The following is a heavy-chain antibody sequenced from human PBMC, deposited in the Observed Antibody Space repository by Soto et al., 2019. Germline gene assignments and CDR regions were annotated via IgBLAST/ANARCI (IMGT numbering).Heavy chain of an antibody. CDR3: ARERSSGWYWDAFDI. CDR2: IKQDGSEK. Sequence: GGSLRLSCAASGFTFSSYWMSWVRQAPGKGLEWVANIKQDGSEKYYVDSVKGRFTISRDNAKNSLYLQMNSLRAEDTAVYYCARERSSGWYWDAFDIWGQGTMVTVSS. V-gene: IGHV3-7*01. D-gene: IGHD6-19*01. J-gene: IGHJ3*02. CDR1: GFTFSSYW.